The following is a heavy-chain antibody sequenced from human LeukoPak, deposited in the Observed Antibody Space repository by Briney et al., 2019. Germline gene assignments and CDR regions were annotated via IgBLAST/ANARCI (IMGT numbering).Heavy chain of an antibody. CDR2: ISSSGSTI. CDR3: ARDRWAYCGGDCYSDIDY. CDR1: GFTFSGYY. V-gene: IGHV3-11*01. D-gene: IGHD2-21*02. Sequence: GGSLRLSCAASGFTFSGYYMSWIRQAPGKGLEWVSYISSSGSTIYYADSVKGRFTISRDNAKNSLYLQMNSLRAEDTAVYYCARDRWAYCGGDCYSDIDYWGQGTLVTVSS. J-gene: IGHJ4*02.